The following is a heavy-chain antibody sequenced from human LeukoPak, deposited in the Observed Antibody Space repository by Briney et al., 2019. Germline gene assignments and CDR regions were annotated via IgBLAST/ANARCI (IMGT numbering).Heavy chain of an antibody. CDR1: GGSISSNY. Sequence: SETLSLTFFVSGGSISSNYWSWIRQPAGKGLEWIGRIYTSGSTNYNPSLKSRVTMSVDTSKNQFSLKLSSVTAADTAVYYCARGRFPIHAFDIWGQGTMVTVSS. V-gene: IGHV4-4*07. CDR3: ARGRFPIHAFDI. CDR2: IYTSGST. J-gene: IGHJ3*02. D-gene: IGHD3-10*01.